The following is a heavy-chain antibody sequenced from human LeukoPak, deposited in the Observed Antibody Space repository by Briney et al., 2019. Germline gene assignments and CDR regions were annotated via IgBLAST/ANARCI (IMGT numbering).Heavy chain of an antibody. CDR3: ARGNPYYLDY. CDR1: GCTFTNYA. Sequence: ASVKVSCKASGCTFTNYAMDWVRQAPGQGPEWMGWINTNTGNPTYAQGFTGRFVFSLDTSVSTAYLQISSLKAEDTAIYYCARGNPYYLDYWGQGTLVTVSS. CDR2: INTNTGNP. J-gene: IGHJ4*02. V-gene: IGHV7-4-1*02.